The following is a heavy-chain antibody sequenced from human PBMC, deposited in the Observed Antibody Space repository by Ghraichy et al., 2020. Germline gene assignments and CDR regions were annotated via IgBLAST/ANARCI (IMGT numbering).Heavy chain of an antibody. CDR3: ARMWTRDYGDYAPGFDY. V-gene: IGHV1-69*04. Sequence: SVKVSCKASGCTFSSYAMNWVRQAPGQGLEWMGRIIPILGIANYAQKFQGSVTITADKSTSTAYMELSSLRSEDTAVYYCARMWTRDYGDYAPGFDYWGQGTLVTVSS. CDR1: GCTFSSYA. J-gene: IGHJ4*02. D-gene: IGHD4-17*01. CDR2: IIPILGIA.